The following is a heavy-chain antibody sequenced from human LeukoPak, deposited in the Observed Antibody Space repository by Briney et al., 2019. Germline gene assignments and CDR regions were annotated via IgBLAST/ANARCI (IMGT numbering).Heavy chain of an antibody. CDR2: ISGDNGNT. J-gene: IGHJ4*02. Sequence: RASVKVSCKASAYTFTSYGISWVRQAPGQGLEWMGWISGDNGNTNYAQKLQGRVTMTTETSTSTAYMELRSLRSDDTAVYYCAREDTRRGSRGYFDYWGQGTLVTVSS. CDR3: AREDTRRGSRGYFDY. CDR1: AYTFTSYG. V-gene: IGHV1-18*01. D-gene: IGHD2-2*01.